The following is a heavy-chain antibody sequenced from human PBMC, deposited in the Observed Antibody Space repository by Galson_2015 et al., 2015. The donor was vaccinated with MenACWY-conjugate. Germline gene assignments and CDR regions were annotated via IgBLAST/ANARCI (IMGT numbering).Heavy chain of an antibody. V-gene: IGHV3-9*01. CDR2: IAWNSISK. D-gene: IGHD4-23*01. CDR1: GFNFHDYA. J-gene: IGHJ4*02. Sequence: SLRLSCAASGFNFHDYAMHWVRQGPGKGLEWVAGIAWNSISKDYGDSVKGRFTISRDNAKNSLYLQMNSLRPEDTALYYCAVDGGVDYWGQGSLVTVLS. CDR3: AVDGGVDY.